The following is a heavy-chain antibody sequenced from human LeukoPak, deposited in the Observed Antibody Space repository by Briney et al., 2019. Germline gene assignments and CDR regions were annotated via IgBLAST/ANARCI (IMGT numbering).Heavy chain of an antibody. J-gene: IGHJ4*02. CDR3: ARADFTIFGVAGFDY. D-gene: IGHD3-3*01. Sequence: GGSLRLSCAASGFTFSSYAMSWVRQAPGKGLEWVSTINGGGVNTHYADSVGGRFTISRDNSKNTLFLQMNSLRDEDTAVYYCARADFTIFGVAGFDYWGQGTLVTVSS. V-gene: IGHV3-23*01. CDR2: INGGGVNT. CDR1: GFTFSSYA.